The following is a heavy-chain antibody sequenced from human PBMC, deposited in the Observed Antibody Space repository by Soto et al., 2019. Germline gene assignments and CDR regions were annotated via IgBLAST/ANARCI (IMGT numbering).Heavy chain of an antibody. Sequence: QVQLVQSGAEVKKPGASVKVSCKASGYTFTGHYMYWVRQAFGQGLEWMGWINPDNGGTSYAQKFQGRVTMTTDTSISTAYMELSRLTSDDTAVYYCAREVGRVGYSSSSCDYGGQGSLVTVST. J-gene: IGHJ4*02. V-gene: IGHV1-2*02. D-gene: IGHD6-6*01. CDR1: GYTFTGHY. CDR2: INPDNGGT. CDR3: AREVGRVGYSSSSCDY.